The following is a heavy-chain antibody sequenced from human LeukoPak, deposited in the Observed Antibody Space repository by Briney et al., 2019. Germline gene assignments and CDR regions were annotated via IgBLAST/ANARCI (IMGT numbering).Heavy chain of an antibody. CDR3: ARHLSSITSCPNY. D-gene: IGHD2-2*01. V-gene: IGHV5-51*01. J-gene: IGHJ4*02. Sequence: GASLQISCKGSGYSFASYWIAWVRQMPGKGLEWMGVIYPGNSDITYSPSFQGQVTISADKSVSTAYLHWSSLKASDTAIYYCARHLSSITSCPNYWGQGTLVTVSS. CDR2: IYPGNSDI. CDR1: GYSFASYW.